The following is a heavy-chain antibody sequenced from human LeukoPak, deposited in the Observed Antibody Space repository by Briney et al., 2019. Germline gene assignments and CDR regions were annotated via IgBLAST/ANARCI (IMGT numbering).Heavy chain of an antibody. CDR1: GVSISSSNSY. CDR2: INHSGST. Sequence: SETLSLTCTVSGVSISSSNSYWGWIRQPPGKGLEWIGEINHSGSTNYNPSLKSRVTISVDTSKNQFSLKLSSVTAADTAVYYCAREFSYGYYYFDYWGQGTLVTVSS. J-gene: IGHJ4*02. CDR3: AREFSYGYYYFDY. D-gene: IGHD5-18*01. V-gene: IGHV4-39*07.